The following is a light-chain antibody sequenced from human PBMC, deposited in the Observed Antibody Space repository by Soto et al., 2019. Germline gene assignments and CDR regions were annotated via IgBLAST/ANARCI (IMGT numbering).Light chain of an antibody. V-gene: IGLV2-14*03. J-gene: IGLJ1*01. CDR2: DVS. CDR1: SSGVGGYNY. Sequence: QSALTQPASVSGSPGQSITISCTGTSSGVGGYNYVSWYQQHPGKVPKLMIYDVSNRPSGVSNRFSGSKSGNTASLTISGLQAEDEADYYCSSYTSSSTYVFGIGTKLTVL. CDR3: SSYTSSSTYV.